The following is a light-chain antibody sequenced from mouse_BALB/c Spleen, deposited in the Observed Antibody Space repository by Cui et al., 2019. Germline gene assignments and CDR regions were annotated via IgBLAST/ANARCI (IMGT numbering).Light chain of an antibody. V-gene: IGKV4-68*01. CDR3: QQWSSNPPIT. J-gene: IGKJ4*01. Sequence: QIVLTQSPALVSASPGEKVTMTCSASSSVSYMYWYQQKPRSSPKPWIYLTSNLASGVPARFSGSGSGTSYSLTISSMEAEDAATYYCQQWSSNPPITFGSGTKLEIK. CDR2: LTS. CDR1: SSVSY.